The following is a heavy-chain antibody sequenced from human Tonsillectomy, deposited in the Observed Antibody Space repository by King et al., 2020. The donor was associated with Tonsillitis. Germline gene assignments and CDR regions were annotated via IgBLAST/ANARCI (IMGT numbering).Heavy chain of an antibody. V-gene: IGHV3-23*04. CDR1: GFTFSSYA. Sequence: VQLVESGGGLVQPGGSLRLSCEASGFTFSSYAMSWVRQAPGKGLEWVSAISCSGGSTYYADSVKGRFTISRDNSKNTLYLQMNSLRAEDTAVYYCANGGWWFWESYSAFDIWGQGTTVTVSS. J-gene: IGHJ3*02. CDR3: ANGGWWFWESYSAFDI. D-gene: IGHD3-10*01. CDR2: ISCSGGST.